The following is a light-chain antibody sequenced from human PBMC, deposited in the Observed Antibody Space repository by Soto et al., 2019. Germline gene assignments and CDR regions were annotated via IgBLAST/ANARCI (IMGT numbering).Light chain of an antibody. J-gene: IGLJ1*01. CDR1: SSDVGSYNL. CDR3: CSYAGSSTYV. V-gene: IGLV2-23*01. CDR2: EGS. Sequence: QPALTQPASVSGSPGRSITISCTGTSSDVGSYNLVSWYQQHPGKAPKLMIYEGSKRPSGVSNRFSGSKSGNTASLTISGLQAEDEADYYCCSYAGSSTYVFGTGTKVTAL.